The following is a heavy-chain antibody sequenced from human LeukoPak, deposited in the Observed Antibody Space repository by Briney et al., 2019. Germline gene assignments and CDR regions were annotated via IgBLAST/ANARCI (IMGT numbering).Heavy chain of an antibody. V-gene: IGHV5-51*01. J-gene: IGHJ6*03. Sequence: GESLKISCKGSGYSFTSYWIGWVRQMPGKGLEWMGIIYPGDSDTRYSPSFQGQVTISADKSISTAYLQWSSLKASDTAMYYCARRGGSGSYYYYYMDVWGKGTTVTVSS. CDR2: IYPGDSDT. D-gene: IGHD3-10*01. CDR3: ARRGGSGSYYYYYMDV. CDR1: GYSFTSYW.